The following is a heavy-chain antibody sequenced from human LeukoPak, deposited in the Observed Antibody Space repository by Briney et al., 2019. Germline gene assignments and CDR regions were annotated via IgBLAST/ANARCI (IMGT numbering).Heavy chain of an antibody. J-gene: IGHJ4*02. CDR3: ATDFIVGATFDY. Sequence: GASVKVSCKVSGYTLTELSMHWVRQAPGKGLEWMGGFDPEDGETIYAQKFQGRVTMTEDTSTDTAYMELSSLRSEDTAVYYCATDFIVGATFDYWDQGTLVTVSS. V-gene: IGHV1-24*01. D-gene: IGHD1-26*01. CDR1: GYTLTELS. CDR2: FDPEDGET.